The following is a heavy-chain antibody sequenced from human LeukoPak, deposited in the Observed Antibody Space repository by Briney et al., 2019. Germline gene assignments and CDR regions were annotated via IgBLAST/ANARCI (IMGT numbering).Heavy chain of an antibody. CDR1: GGSFSGYY. CDR2: MNPRGGT. J-gene: IGHJ4*02. Sequence: PSETLSLTCAVYGGSFSGYYWSWIRQAPGKGLEWIAEMNPRGGTDYTPSLKSRVTISVDTTKNQFSLKMTSVTAADTAVYYCARGDVGPRLGYWGQGTLVTVSS. V-gene: IGHV4-34*01. D-gene: IGHD1-26*01. CDR3: ARGDVGPRLGY.